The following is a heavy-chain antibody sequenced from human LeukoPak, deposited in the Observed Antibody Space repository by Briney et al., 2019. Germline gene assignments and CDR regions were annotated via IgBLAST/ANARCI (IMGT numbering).Heavy chain of an antibody. Sequence: ASVKVSCKASGYTFTDYYMHWVRQAPGQGLEWMGWITPNSGATKYAQKFRGRVSMTRDTSINTAYMELSRLRSDDTAIYYCARVSRFYYDSSGDFDYWGQGPLVTVSS. D-gene: IGHD3-22*01. J-gene: IGHJ4*02. V-gene: IGHV1-2*02. CDR2: ITPNSGAT. CDR1: GYTFTDYY. CDR3: ARVSRFYYDSSGDFDY.